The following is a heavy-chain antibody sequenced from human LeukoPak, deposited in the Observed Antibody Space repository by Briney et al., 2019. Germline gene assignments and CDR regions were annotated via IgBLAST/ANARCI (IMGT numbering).Heavy chain of an antibody. J-gene: IGHJ4*02. CDR3: VDGESLLY. CDR2: IKQDGYEK. D-gene: IGHD3-10*01. CDR1: GFTFRTFW. V-gene: IGHV3-7*03. Sequence: GGSLRLSCAVSGFTFRTFWMAWVRQAPGKGLEWVATIKQDGYEKHYVDSVRGRFTISRDNAKNLLYLQMNSLRVEDTAVYHCVDGESLLYWGQGTLASVSS.